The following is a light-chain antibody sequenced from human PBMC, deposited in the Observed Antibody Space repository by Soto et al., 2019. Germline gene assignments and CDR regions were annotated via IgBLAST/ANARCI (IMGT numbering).Light chain of an antibody. CDR1: TSNIGSNS. Sequence: QSVLTQPPSVSATPGQRVTVSCSGSTSNIGSNSVNWVQHLPGTAPKLLIYNNNQQPSGVPDRFSGSKSGTSASLAISGLQYEDEADYYCATWDDSLRGFYVFGTGTKVTVL. CDR3: ATWDDSLRGFYV. V-gene: IGLV1-44*01. CDR2: NNN. J-gene: IGLJ1*01.